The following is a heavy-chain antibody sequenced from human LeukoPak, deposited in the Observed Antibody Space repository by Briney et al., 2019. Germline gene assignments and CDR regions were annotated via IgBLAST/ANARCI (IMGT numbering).Heavy chain of an antibody. CDR3: AKIVDTAIVPFDY. D-gene: IGHD5-18*01. CDR1: GFTFSSYG. J-gene: IGHJ4*02. CDR2: IRYDGSNK. Sequence: PGGSLRLSCAASGFTFSSYGMHWVRQAPGKGLEWVAFIRYDGSNKYYADSVKGRFTISRDNSKNTLYLQMNSLRAEDTAVYYCAKIVDTAIVPFDYWGQGTLVTVSS. V-gene: IGHV3-30*02.